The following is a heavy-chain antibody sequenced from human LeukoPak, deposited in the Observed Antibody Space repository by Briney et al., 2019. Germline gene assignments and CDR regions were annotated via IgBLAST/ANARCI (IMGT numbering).Heavy chain of an antibody. Sequence: GGSLRLSCAASGFTFSSYAMYWFRQAPGKGLEWVSAIGGSGGSTYYADSVKGRFTISRDNSKNTLYLQMNSLRAEDTAVYYCAKAGIGGSSLYYFDYWGQGTLVTVSS. CDR1: GFTFSSYA. CDR3: AKAGIGGSSLYYFDY. CDR2: IGGSGGST. J-gene: IGHJ4*02. V-gene: IGHV3-23*01. D-gene: IGHD6-6*01.